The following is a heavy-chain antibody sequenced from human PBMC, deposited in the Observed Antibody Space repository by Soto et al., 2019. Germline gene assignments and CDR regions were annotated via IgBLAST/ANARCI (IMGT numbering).Heavy chain of an antibody. CDR3: ARDGWYVATVEHAARNYYGMDV. D-gene: IGHD5-12*01. CDR1: GGPFSSYG. J-gene: IGHJ6*02. Sequence: QVQLVQSGAEVKKPGSSVKVSCKASGGPFSSYGISWVRQAPGQGLEWLGGIIPLFGTVNYAQKFQGRVKITVDESKTTAYMELSSLRSDDTAVYHCARDGWYVATVEHAARNYYGMDVWGQGTTVTVSS. CDR2: IIPLFGTV. V-gene: IGHV1-69*01.